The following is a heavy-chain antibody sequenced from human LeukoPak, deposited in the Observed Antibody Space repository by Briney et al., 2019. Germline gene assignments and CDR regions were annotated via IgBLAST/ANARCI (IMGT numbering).Heavy chain of an antibody. CDR1: GFTFSRYW. CDR3: ARDKGDYDTSGSLFIF. J-gene: IGHJ4*02. Sequence: GGSLRLSCAASGFTFSRYWMRWVRQAPRKGLEWVANIKQDGSETYYVDSMKGRFTISRDNAKNSLYLQMNSLRAEDTAVYYCARDKGDYDTSGSLFIFGGQGTLVTVSS. CDR2: IKQDGSET. D-gene: IGHD3-22*01. V-gene: IGHV3-7*03.